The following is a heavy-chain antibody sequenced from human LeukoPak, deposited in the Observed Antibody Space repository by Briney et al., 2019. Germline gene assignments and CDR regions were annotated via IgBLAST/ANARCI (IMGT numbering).Heavy chain of an antibody. Sequence: GGSLRLSCVASGFTFSSHWVHWVRQGPGKGLVWVSRINGDGSSTNYADSVKGRFTISRDNAKNTLYLQMNSLTIEDTAVYYCASPETGGFFDYWGQGTLVTVAS. D-gene: IGHD7-27*01. CDR1: GFTFSSHW. V-gene: IGHV3-74*01. J-gene: IGHJ4*02. CDR2: INGDGSST. CDR3: ASPETGGFFDY.